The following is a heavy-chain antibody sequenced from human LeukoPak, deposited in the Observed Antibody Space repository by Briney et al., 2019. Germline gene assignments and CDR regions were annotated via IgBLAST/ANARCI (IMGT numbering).Heavy chain of an antibody. CDR3: ARVGFRTAFDI. CDR1: GGSVGTYY. J-gene: IGHJ3*02. D-gene: IGHD3-10*01. V-gene: IGHV4-59*02. CDR2: IHYSENT. Sequence: SETLSPTWTLAGGSVGTYYWSWIRQPPGNWLDWIGYIHYSENTNYNPSLKSRVTITVDTSKIQFFLKLSSVTAADTAVYYCARVGFRTAFDICGQGTMGTVSS.